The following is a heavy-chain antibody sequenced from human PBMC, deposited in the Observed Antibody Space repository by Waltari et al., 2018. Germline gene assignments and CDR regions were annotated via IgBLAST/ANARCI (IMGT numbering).Heavy chain of an antibody. CDR3: AREALSKQWLVGWFDP. CDR2: SNSDGSST. J-gene: IGHJ5*02. V-gene: IGHV3-74*01. D-gene: IGHD6-19*01. Sequence: EVQLVESGGGLVQPGGSLRLSCAASGFTFSSYWMHWVRQAPGKGLVWGSRSNSDGSSTSYADSVKGRFTISRDNAKNTLYLQMNSLRAEDTAVYYCAREALSKQWLVGWFDPWGQGTLVTVSS. CDR1: GFTFSSYW.